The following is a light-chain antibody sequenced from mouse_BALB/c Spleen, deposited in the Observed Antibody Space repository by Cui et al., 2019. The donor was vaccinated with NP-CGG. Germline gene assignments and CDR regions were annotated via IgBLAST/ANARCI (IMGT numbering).Light chain of an antibody. CDR1: TGAVTTSNY. V-gene: IGLV1*01. J-gene: IGLJ1*01. Sequence: QAVVNQESALTPLTGETVTLTCRSSTGAVTTSNYANWVQEKPDHLFTGLIGGTNNRAPGVPARFSGSLIGDKAALTITGAQTEDETIYFCALWYSNHWVFGGGTKLTVL. CDR2: GTN. CDR3: ALWYSNHWV.